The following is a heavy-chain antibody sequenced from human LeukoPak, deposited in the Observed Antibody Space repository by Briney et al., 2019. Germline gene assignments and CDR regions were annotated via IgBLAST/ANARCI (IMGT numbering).Heavy chain of an antibody. CDR1: GGSLSGAY. V-gene: IGHV4-34*01. CDR2: ISHTGST. Sequence: SETLSLTCTVQGGSLSGAYWTWIRQPPGKGLEWIGEISHTGSTNFNPSFKSRVTMSADTPKNQFSLNLTSVTAADTALYYCARGPVRLARPYDYWGQGTLVTVS. CDR3: ARGPVRLARPYDY. J-gene: IGHJ4*02.